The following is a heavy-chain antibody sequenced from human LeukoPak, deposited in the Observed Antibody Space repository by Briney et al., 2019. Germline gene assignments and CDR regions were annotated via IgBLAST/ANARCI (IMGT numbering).Heavy chain of an antibody. J-gene: IGHJ6*02. CDR3: ASLGRVRGGSSYYYYYYGMDV. CDR2: INPNSGGT. D-gene: IGHD3-10*01. V-gene: IGHV1-2*02. Sequence: RASVKVSCKASGYTFTGYYMHWVRQAPGQGLEWMGWINPNSGGTNYAQKFQGRVTMTRDTSISTAYMELSRLRSDDTAVYYCASLGRVRGGSSYYYYYYGMDVWGQGTTVTVSS. CDR1: GYTFTGYY.